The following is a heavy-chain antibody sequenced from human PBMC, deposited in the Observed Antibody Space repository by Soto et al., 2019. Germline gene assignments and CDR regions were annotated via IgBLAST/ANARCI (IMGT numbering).Heavy chain of an antibody. D-gene: IGHD2-15*01. CDR1: GYTFTSYV. V-gene: IGHV1-18*01. CDR2: ISAYNGNT. J-gene: IGHJ4*02. CDR3: ARSSGGSYTQPIDY. Sequence: ASVKVSCKASGYTFTSYVISWVRQAPGQGLEWMGWISAYNGNTDYAQKLQGRVTMTTDTSTSTAYMELRSLRSDDTAVYYCARSSGGSYTQPIDYWGQGTLVTVSS.